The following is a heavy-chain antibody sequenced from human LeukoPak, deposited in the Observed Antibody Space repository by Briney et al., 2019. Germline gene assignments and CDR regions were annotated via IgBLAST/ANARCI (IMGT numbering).Heavy chain of an antibody. D-gene: IGHD2-2*01. CDR3: ARGIGYCSSTSCYRFYYYYGMDV. V-gene: IGHV5-10-1*01. CDR1: GYSFTSYW. Sequence: GESLRISCKGSGYSFTSYWISWVRQMPGKGLEWMGRIDPSDSYTNYSPSFQGHVTISADKSISTAYLQWSSLKASDTAMYYCARGIGYCSSTSCYRFYYYYGMDVWGQGTTVTVSS. CDR2: IDPSDSYT. J-gene: IGHJ6*02.